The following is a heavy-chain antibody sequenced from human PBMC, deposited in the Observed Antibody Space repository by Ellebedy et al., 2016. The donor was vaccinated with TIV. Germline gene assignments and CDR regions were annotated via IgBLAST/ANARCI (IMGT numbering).Heavy chain of an antibody. CDR2: PNVASTDT. CDR3: ARSVMKVVTAAPLGY. J-gene: IGHJ4*02. CDR1: GYTFTGYY. V-gene: IGHV1-2*02. Sequence: AASVKVSCKASGYTFTGYYIHWVRQPPGQGLEWMGWPNVASTDTNYGQRFRDRVTMTRDTANSTAYMDLSRLTADDTAVYYCARSVMKVVTAAPLGYWGQGTLVTVSS. D-gene: IGHD3-22*01.